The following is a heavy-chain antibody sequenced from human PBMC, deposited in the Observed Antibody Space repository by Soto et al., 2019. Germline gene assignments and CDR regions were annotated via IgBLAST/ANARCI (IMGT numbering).Heavy chain of an antibody. CDR2: INHSGST. CDR3: ARGLQVVPAAITYYYGMDV. D-gene: IGHD2-2*01. CDR1: GGSFSGYY. J-gene: IGHJ6*02. Sequence: QVQLQQWGAGLLKPSETLSLTCAVYGGSFSGYYWSWIRQPPGKGLEWIGEINHSGSTNYNPSLKRRVTISVDTSKNQFSLKLSSVTAADTAVYYCARGLQVVPAAITYYYGMDVWGQGTTVTVSS. V-gene: IGHV4-34*01.